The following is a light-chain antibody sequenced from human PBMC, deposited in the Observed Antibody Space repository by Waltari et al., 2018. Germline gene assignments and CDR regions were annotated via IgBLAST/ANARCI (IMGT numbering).Light chain of an antibody. J-gene: IGLJ2*01. Sequence: QSALTQPASVSGSPGQSITISCTGTSSDVGGYKYVSWYQQHPGKAPKLIIYELNNRPSGVSNRFSGSKSANPASLTISGLQAEDEADYYCNSFTLGTALLVFGGGTKLTVL. CDR3: NSFTLGTALLV. V-gene: IGLV2-14*01. CDR1: SSDVGGYKY. CDR2: ELN.